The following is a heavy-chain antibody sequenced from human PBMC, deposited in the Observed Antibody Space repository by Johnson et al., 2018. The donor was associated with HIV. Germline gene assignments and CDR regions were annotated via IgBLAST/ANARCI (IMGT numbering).Heavy chain of an antibody. D-gene: IGHD3-16*01. CDR2: INSDGSST. V-gene: IGHV3-74*01. J-gene: IGHJ3*02. Sequence: VQLVESGGGLVQSGGSLRLSCAASGFTFSRHAMSWVRQAPGKWPVWVSRINSDGSSTSYADSVRGRFTISRDNAKNTLYLQMNSLRAEDTALYYCAKDRGRPGTPAVLDIWGQGTMVTVSS. CDR3: AKDRGRPGTPAVLDI. CDR1: GFTFSRHA.